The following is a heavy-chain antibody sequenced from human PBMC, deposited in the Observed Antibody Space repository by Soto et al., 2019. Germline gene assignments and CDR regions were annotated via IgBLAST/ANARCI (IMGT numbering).Heavy chain of an antibody. V-gene: IGHV3-74*01. Sequence: GGSMRLSCAAAGGTFSSYWSRCIRQATGKGLVWVSRINSDGSSTSYADSVKGRFTISRDNAKNTLYLQMNSLRAEDTAVYYCASRVFYSSGWIFDYWGQGTLVTVSS. D-gene: IGHD6-19*01. CDR3: ASRVFYSSGWIFDY. CDR2: INSDGSST. J-gene: IGHJ4*02. CDR1: GGTFSSYW.